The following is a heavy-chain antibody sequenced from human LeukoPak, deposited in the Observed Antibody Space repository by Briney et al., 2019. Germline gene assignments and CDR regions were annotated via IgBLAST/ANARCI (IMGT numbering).Heavy chain of an antibody. CDR1: GGSISSYY. CDR2: IYYSGST. Sequence: PSETLSLTCTVSGGSISSYYWSWIRQPPGKGLEWIGYIYYSGSTNYNPSLKSRVTISVDTSKNQFSLKLSSVTAADTAVYYCARVGQPDSSGYYHGSDAFDVWGQGTMVTVSS. V-gene: IGHV4-59*12. D-gene: IGHD3-22*01. J-gene: IGHJ3*01. CDR3: ARVGQPDSSGYYHGSDAFDV.